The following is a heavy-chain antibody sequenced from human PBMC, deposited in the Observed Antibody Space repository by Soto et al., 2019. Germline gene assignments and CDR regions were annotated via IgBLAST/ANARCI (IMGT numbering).Heavy chain of an antibody. J-gene: IGHJ4*02. D-gene: IGHD5-18*01. CDR2: IYSGGST. V-gene: IGHV3-66*01. Sequence: GGSLRLSCAASGFTVSSNYMSWVRQAPGKGLEWVSVIYSGGSTYYADSVKGRFTISRDNSKNTLYLQMNSLRAEDTAVYYCARKLMDTAMVNYFDYWGQGTLVTVSS. CDR1: GFTVSSNY. CDR3: ARKLMDTAMVNYFDY.